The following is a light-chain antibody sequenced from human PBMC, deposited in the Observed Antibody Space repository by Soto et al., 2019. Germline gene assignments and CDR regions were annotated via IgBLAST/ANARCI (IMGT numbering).Light chain of an antibody. CDR1: QSISSW. J-gene: IGKJ1*01. CDR3: QQYNSYSGT. V-gene: IGKV1-5*01. CDR2: DAS. Sequence: DIQMTQSPSTLSASVGDRVTITCRASQSISSWLVWYQQKTGKAPKLLIYDASSLESGVPSRFSGSGSGTEFTLTISSLQPDDFATYYCQQYNSYSGTFGQGTKVEIK.